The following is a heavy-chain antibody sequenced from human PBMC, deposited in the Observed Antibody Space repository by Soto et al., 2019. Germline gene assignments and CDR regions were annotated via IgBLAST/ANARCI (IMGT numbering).Heavy chain of an antibody. CDR1: GYTFTDYG. V-gene: IGHV1-18*01. CDR3: TDDSSGFFYY. CDR2: ISPYNGNT. J-gene: IGHJ4*02. D-gene: IGHD3-22*01. Sequence: QVQLLQSGAEVKKPGASVKVSCKASGYTFTDYGINWVRQAPGQGLEWMGYISPYNGNTHSAEKFQARLTLTTDTSTSTAYMELTSLRLDDTAVYDCTDDSSGFFYYWGQGTLVTVSS.